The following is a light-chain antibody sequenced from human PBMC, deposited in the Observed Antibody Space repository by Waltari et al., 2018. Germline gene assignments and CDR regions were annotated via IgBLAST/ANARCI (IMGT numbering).Light chain of an antibody. CDR2: EVS. J-gene: IGLJ2*01. Sequence: QSALTQPASVSGSPGQSITISCTGTSSDVGSYNLVSWYQPHPGKAPKLMIYEVSKRPSGVSKRFSGSKAGNTASLAISGRQAEDEADYYCCSYAGSSTPVIFGGGTKLTVL. CDR1: SSDVGSYNL. V-gene: IGLV2-23*02. CDR3: CSYAGSSTPVI.